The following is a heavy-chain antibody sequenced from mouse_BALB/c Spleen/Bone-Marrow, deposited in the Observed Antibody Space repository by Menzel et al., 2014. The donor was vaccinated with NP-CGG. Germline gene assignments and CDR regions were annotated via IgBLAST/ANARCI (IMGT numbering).Heavy chain of an antibody. Sequence: QVQLQQSGVELMKPGASVKISCKATGYTSSSYWIEWVKQRPGHGLEWIGEILPGSGSTNYNEKFKGKATFTADTSSNTAYMQLYSLTSEDSAVYFCARDSSDYLAWFAYWGQGTLVTVSA. J-gene: IGHJ3*01. CDR2: ILPGSGST. V-gene: IGHV1-9*01. CDR1: GYTSSSYW. CDR3: ARDSSDYLAWFAY. D-gene: IGHD3-2*01.